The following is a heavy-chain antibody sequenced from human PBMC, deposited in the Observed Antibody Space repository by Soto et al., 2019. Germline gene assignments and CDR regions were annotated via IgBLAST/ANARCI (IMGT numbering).Heavy chain of an antibody. D-gene: IGHD6-13*01. Sequence: PSDTLSLTCAVYGWSFSGYYWSWIRQPPGKGLEWIGEINHSGSTNYNPSLKSRVTISVDTSKNQFSLKLSSVTAADTAVYYCARGHSSSWFRYEAYYYYGMDVWGQGTTVT. CDR1: GWSFSGYY. CDR2: INHSGST. J-gene: IGHJ6*02. V-gene: IGHV4-34*01. CDR3: ARGHSSSWFRYEAYYYYGMDV.